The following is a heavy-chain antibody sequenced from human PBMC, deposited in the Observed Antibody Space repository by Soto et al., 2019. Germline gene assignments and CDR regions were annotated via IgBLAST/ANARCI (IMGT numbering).Heavy chain of an antibody. D-gene: IGHD5-18*01. Sequence: ASVKVSCKASGGTFSSYTISWVRQAPGQGLEWMGRIIPILGIANYAQKFQGRVTITADKSTSTAYMELSSLRSEDTAVYYCARETDTAMVTNGVNYFDYWGQGTLVTVSS. CDR3: ARETDTAMVTNGVNYFDY. V-gene: IGHV1-69*04. CDR1: GGTFSSYT. J-gene: IGHJ4*02. CDR2: IIPILGIA.